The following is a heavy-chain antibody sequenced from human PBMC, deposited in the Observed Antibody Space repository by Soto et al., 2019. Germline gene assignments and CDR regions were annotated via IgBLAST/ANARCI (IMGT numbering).Heavy chain of an antibody. CDR3: AREPIQAAEAGHYYFYY. J-gene: IGHJ4*02. D-gene: IGHD6-13*01. CDR1: GGTFSSYA. V-gene: IGHV1-69*06. Sequence: QVQLVQSGAEVKKPGSSVKVSCKASGGTFSSYAISWVRQAPGQGLECMGGLIPIFGTANYAQKFQGRVTIPADKSTSTASMELSSLRAEDTAVYSCAREPIQAAEAGHYYFYYWGQGTLVTVSS. CDR2: LIPIFGTA.